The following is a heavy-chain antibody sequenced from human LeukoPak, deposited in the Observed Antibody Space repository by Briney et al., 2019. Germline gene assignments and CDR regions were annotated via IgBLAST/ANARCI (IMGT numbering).Heavy chain of an antibody. CDR2: IYHSGST. D-gene: IGHD4-11*01. Sequence: SETLSLTCAVSGGSISSSNWWSWIRQPPGKGLEWIGEIYHSGSTNYNPSLKSRVTISVDKSKNQFSLKLSSVTAADTAVYYCARHGGTRITLIEVYYFDYWGQGALVTVSS. CDR3: ARHGGTRITLIEVYYFDY. V-gene: IGHV4-4*02. J-gene: IGHJ4*02. CDR1: GGSISSSNW.